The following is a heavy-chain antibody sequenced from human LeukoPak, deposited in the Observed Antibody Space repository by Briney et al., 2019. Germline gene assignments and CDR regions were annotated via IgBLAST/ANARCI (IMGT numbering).Heavy chain of an antibody. CDR1: GFTFSSYA. CDR2: ISGSGGST. CDR3: AKARGVNIVVVPSPFDY. D-gene: IGHD2-2*01. J-gene: IGHJ4*02. V-gene: IGHV3-23*01. Sequence: GGSLRLSCAASGFTFSSYAMSWVRQAPGPGLELVSAISGSGGSTYYADSVKGRFTISRDNSKNTLYLQMNSLRAEDTAVYYCAKARGVNIVVVPSPFDYWGQGTLVTVSS.